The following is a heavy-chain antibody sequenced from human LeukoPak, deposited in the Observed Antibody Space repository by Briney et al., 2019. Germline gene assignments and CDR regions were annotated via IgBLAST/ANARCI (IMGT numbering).Heavy chain of an antibody. CDR3: AKRSVVIRVILVGFHKEANYFDS. D-gene: IGHD3-22*01. V-gene: IGHV3-23*01. J-gene: IGHJ4*02. CDR2: ISDSGGRT. CDR1: GITLSNYG. Sequence: GGSLRLSCAVSGITLSNYGMSWVRQAPGKGLDWVAGISDSGGRTNYADSVKGRFTISRDNPKNTLYLQMNSLTVEDTAVYFCAKRSVVIRVILVGFHKEANYFDSWGQGALVTVSS.